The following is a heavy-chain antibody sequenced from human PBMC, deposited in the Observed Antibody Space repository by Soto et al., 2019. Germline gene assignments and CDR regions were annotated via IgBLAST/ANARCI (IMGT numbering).Heavy chain of an antibody. Sequence: QVTVKESGPVLVKPTETLTLTCTVSGFSLSNAGLGVSWIRQPPGKALEWLAHIFSNDEKSYSTSLKSRLTISKDTPKSQVVLTTTNTDPADTATYYCASTYSTTSYWFDPWGQGTLVTVSS. J-gene: IGHJ5*02. CDR1: GFSLSNAGLG. V-gene: IGHV2-26*04. CDR3: ASTYSTTSYWFDP. CDR2: IFSNDEK. D-gene: IGHD6-13*01.